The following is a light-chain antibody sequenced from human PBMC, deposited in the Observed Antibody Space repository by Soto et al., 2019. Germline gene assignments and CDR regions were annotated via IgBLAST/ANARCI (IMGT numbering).Light chain of an antibody. Sequence: DITMTQSPTSLSASVGDRVTITCRASQDIRNFVAWYQQKPGKAPKLLIYAASTLQSGVPSRFSGSGSGTDFSLTINSLQPEDVATYSCQKYSSVPVFGPGTKVEIK. CDR2: AAS. CDR1: QDIRNF. V-gene: IGKV1-27*01. CDR3: QKYSSVPV. J-gene: IGKJ3*01.